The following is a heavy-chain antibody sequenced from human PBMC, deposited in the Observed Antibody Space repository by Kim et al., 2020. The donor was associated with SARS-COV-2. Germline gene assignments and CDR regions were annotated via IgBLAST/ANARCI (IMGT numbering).Heavy chain of an antibody. D-gene: IGHD3-16*01. J-gene: IGHJ3*02. CDR1: GGTFSSYA. CDR3: ARDESGYDYVWGSPDAFDI. Sequence: SVKVSCQASGGTFSSYAISWVRQAPGQGLEWMGRIIPILGIANYAQKFQGRVTITADKSTSTAYMELSSLRSEDTAVYYCARDESGYDYVWGSPDAFDIWGQGTMVNVSS. CDR2: IIPILGIA. V-gene: IGHV1-69*04.